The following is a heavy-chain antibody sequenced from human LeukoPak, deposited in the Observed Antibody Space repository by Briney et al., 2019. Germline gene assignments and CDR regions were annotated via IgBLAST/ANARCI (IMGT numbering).Heavy chain of an antibody. CDR3: AKGGGKITMIVVVIDHFDY. CDR1: GFTFSGYW. V-gene: IGHV3-74*01. Sequence: GGSLRLSCAASGFTFSGYWMHWVRQAPGKGLVWVSRINTDGSSTSYADSVKGRFTISRDNAKNTLYLQMNSPRVEDTAVYYCAKGGGKITMIVVVIDHFDYWGQGTLVTVSS. CDR2: INTDGSST. D-gene: IGHD3-22*01. J-gene: IGHJ4*02.